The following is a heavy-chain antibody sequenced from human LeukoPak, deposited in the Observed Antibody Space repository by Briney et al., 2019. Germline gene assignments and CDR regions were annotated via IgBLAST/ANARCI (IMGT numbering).Heavy chain of an antibody. CDR2: INPIFGTA. CDR1: GGTFSSYA. D-gene: IGHD2-2*01. V-gene: IGHV1-69*01. J-gene: IGHJ5*02. Sequence: SVKVSCKASGGTFSSYAISWVRQAPGQGLEWMGGINPIFGTANYAQKFQGRVTITADESTSTAYMELSSLRSEDTAVYYCAREVTRYCSSTSCFNWFDPWGQGTLVTVSS. CDR3: AREVTRYCSSTSCFNWFDP.